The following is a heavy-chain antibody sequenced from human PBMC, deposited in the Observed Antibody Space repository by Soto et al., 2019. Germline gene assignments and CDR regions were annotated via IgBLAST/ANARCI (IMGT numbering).Heavy chain of an antibody. CDR3: TTEGPGYCSSTSCSHFDY. V-gene: IGHV3-15*01. CDR1: GFTFTNAW. J-gene: IGHJ4*02. CDR2: IKSKTDGGTT. D-gene: IGHD2-2*01. Sequence: PGGSLRLSCAASGFTFTNAWMSWVRQAPGKGLEWVGRIKSKTDGGTTDYAAPVKGRFTISRDDSKNTLYLQMNSLKAEDTAVYYCTTEGPGYCSSTSCSHFDYWGQGALVTVSS.